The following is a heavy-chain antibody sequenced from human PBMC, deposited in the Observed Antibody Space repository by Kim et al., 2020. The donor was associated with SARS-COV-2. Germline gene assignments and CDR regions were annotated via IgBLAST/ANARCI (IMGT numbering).Heavy chain of an antibody. V-gene: IGHV3-23*01. CDR2: LSGSGGTT. Sequence: GGSLRLSCAASGFTFSTYAMSWVRQAPGKGLEWVSGLSGSGGTTNYADSVKGRFTISRDNSKNTLFLQMNSLSPEDTAVYYCAKDSAVTTRIVLQNWGQGILVTVSS. J-gene: IGHJ4*02. D-gene: IGHD4-17*01. CDR1: GFTFSTYA. CDR3: AKDSAVTTRIVLQN.